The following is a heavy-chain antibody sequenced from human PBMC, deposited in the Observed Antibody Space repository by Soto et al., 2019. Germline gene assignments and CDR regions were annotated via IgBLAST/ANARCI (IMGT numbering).Heavy chain of an antibody. J-gene: IGHJ6*02. CDR2: INHSGST. D-gene: IGHD3-3*01. Sequence: SETLSLTCAVYGGSFSGYYWSWIRQPPGKGLEWIGEINHSGSTNYNPSLKSRVTISVDTSKNQFSLKLSSVTAADTAVYYCGRACYDCWSGYREEYYYGMDVWGQGTTDTVSS. CDR3: GRACYDCWSGYREEYYYGMDV. CDR1: GGSFSGYY. V-gene: IGHV4-34*01.